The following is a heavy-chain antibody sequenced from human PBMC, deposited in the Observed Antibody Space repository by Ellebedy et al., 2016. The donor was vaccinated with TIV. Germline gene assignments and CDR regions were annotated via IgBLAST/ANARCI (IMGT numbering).Heavy chain of an antibody. CDR1: GYTFTSYY. CDR2: INPSDGST. Sequence: ASVKVPCXASGYTFTSYYMHWVRQAPGQGLEWMGIINPSDGSTTYAQKFQGRVTMTRDTSTSTVYMELSSLRSEDTAVYYCARALEGMDYYDSSGYFFDYWGQGTLVTVSS. J-gene: IGHJ4*02. D-gene: IGHD3-22*01. V-gene: IGHV1-46*01. CDR3: ARALEGMDYYDSSGYFFDY.